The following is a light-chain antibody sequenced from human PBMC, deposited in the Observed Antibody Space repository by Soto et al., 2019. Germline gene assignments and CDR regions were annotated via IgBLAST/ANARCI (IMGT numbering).Light chain of an antibody. CDR3: SSYAASNNFYFV. V-gene: IGLV2-8*01. CDR1: SSDVGGYNY. J-gene: IGLJ3*02. Sequence: QSVLTQPPSASGSPGQSVTISCTGTSSDVGGYNYVSWYQQYPGRAPKLMIYEVTKRPSGVPDRFSGSMSGNTASLTVSGLQAEDEADYYCSSYAASNNFYFVFGGGTQLTVL. CDR2: EVT.